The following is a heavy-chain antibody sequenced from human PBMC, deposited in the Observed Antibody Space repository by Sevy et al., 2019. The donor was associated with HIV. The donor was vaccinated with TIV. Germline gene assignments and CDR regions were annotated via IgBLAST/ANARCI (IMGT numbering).Heavy chain of an antibody. CDR1: GFTFSSYA. D-gene: IGHD3-22*01. CDR3: AREVTYYYDSSGYPTYYFDY. J-gene: IGHJ4*02. V-gene: IGHV3-30-3*01. Sequence: GGSLRLSCAASGFTFSSYAMHWVRQAPGKGLERVAVISYDGSNKYYADSVKGRFTISRDNSKNTRYLQMNSLGAGDTAVYYCAREVTYYYDSSGYPTYYFDYWGQGTLVTVSS. CDR2: ISYDGSNK.